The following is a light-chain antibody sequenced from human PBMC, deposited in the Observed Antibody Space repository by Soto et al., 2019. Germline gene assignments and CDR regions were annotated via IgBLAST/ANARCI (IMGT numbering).Light chain of an antibody. V-gene: IGKV3-20*01. J-gene: IGKJ2*01. CDR2: GAS. CDR3: QPYGSSPDT. Sequence: EIVLTQSPGTLSLSPGERATLSCRASQSVSSSYLAWYQQKPGQAPRLLIYGASSRATGIPDRFSGSGSGTDFTLTISRLEAEDVAVSYCQPYGSSPDTFGQGTKLEIK. CDR1: QSVSSSY.